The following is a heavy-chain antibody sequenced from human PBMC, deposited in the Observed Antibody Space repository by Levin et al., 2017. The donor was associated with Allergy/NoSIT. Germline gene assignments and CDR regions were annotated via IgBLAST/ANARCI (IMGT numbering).Heavy chain of an antibody. CDR2: IFPRDSDT. V-gene: IGHV5-51*01. CDR1: GYSFASFW. J-gene: IGHJ5*02. CDR3: VRGGNRANYDWFDT. Sequence: PGGSLRLSCKTSGYSFASFWPGWVRQTPGKGLEYVGVIFPRDSDTRYSPSLQGHVAISADESTNTAYLQWSSLKASDTAIYFCVRGGNRANYDWFDTWGQGAQVTVSS. D-gene: IGHD1-14*01.